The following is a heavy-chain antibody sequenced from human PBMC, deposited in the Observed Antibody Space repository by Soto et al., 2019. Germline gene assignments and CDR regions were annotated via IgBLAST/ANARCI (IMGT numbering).Heavy chain of an antibody. CDR3: ATDLLLHGMDI. Sequence: QVQLVQSGAEVKKPGASVKVSCKASGYSLSRLSVHWVRQAPGKGLEWMGVLDREVGEAIYAQKFQDRVTTTADTSTDTAYMDLNSLRSDDTAVYYCATDLLLHGMDIWGQGTTVTVSS. J-gene: IGHJ6*02. CDR2: LDREVGEA. CDR1: GYSLSRLS. V-gene: IGHV1-24*01.